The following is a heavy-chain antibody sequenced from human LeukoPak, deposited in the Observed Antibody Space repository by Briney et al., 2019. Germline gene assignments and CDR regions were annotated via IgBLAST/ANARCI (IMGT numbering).Heavy chain of an antibody. Sequence: GGSLRLSCAASGFTFSSYGMHWVRQAPGKGLEWVAVISYDGSNKYYADSVKGRFTISRDNSKNTLYLQMNSLRAEDTAVYYCAKAHSDYLDYFDYWGQGTLVTVSS. CDR1: GFTFSSYG. J-gene: IGHJ4*02. CDR3: AKAHSDYLDYFDY. V-gene: IGHV3-30*18. CDR2: ISYDGSNK. D-gene: IGHD5-12*01.